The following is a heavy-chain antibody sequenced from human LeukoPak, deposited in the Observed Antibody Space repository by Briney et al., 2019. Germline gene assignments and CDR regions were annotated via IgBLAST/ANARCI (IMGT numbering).Heavy chain of an antibody. D-gene: IGHD3-22*01. J-gene: IGHJ6*02. CDR2: ISGDGSGDTT. CDR3: ASLPPFYDSSGYYFGYSNEDYYYGMDV. CDR1: GFTFSSYG. Sequence: GGSLRLSCAASGFTFSSYGMSWVRQAPGKGLEWVSAISGDGSGDTTYYADSVKGRFTVSRDNSKNTLYLQMNSLRAEDTAVYYCASLPPFYDSSGYYFGYSNEDYYYGMDVWGQGTTVTVSS. V-gene: IGHV3-23*01.